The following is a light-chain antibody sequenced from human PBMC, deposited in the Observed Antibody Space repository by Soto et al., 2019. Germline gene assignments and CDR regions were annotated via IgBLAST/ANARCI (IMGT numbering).Light chain of an antibody. J-gene: IGKJ2*01. CDR3: HQRNSWPGT. Sequence: EIVLTQSPATLSLSPGERATLSCRASQSISNFLAWYQQKPGQAPRLLIYDVSTRATGIPARFSGGGSGTDFTLTISSLEPEDFAVYYCHQRNSWPGTFGQGAKLEIK. V-gene: IGKV3-11*01. CDR1: QSISNF. CDR2: DVS.